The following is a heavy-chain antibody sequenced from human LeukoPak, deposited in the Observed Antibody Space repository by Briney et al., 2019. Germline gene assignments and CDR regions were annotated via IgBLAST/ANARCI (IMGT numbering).Heavy chain of an antibody. CDR3: ASGEYYYGSGSYHENYYYYYGMDV. J-gene: IGHJ6*02. D-gene: IGHD3-10*01. CDR1: GGTFSSYA. V-gene: IGHV1-69*04. CDR2: IIPILGIA. Sequence: SVKVSCKASGGTFSSYAISWVRRAPGQGLEWMGRIIPILGIANYAQKFQGRVTITADKSTSTAYMELSSLRSEDTAVYYCASGEYYYGSGSYHENYYYYYGMDVWGQGTTVTVSS.